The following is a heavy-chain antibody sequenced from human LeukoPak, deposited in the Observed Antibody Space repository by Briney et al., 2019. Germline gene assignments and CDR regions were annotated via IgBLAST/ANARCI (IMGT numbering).Heavy chain of an antibody. V-gene: IGHV3-23*01. CDR1: GLTFSSYG. CDR3: ACGIAVPSQPLDNFDY. D-gene: IGHD6-19*01. CDR2: ISSSGDST. J-gene: IGHJ4*02. Sequence: GGSLRLSCAASGLTFSSYGMSWVRQAPGKGLEWVSAISSSGDSTFYADSVKGRFTISRDNSKNTLYLQMNSLRAEDTAVYYCACGIAVPSQPLDNFDYWGQGTLVTVSS.